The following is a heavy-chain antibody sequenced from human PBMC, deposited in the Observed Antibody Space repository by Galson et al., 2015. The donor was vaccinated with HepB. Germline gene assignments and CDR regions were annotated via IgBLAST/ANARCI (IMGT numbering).Heavy chain of an antibody. CDR1: GASLDGYL. D-gene: IGHD2-21*01. CDR3: ARRERVDAMFAVIAREFDV. CDR2: TNPSGSA. J-gene: IGHJ6*04. V-gene: IGHV4-34*01. Sequence: LSLTCEVSGASLDGYLWSWIRQPPGKGLEWIGDTNPSGSADYNPSLKSRVTISLDKSKNQVSLSLTSVTVADTAVYYCARRERVDAMFAVIAREFDVWGKGTTVTVSS.